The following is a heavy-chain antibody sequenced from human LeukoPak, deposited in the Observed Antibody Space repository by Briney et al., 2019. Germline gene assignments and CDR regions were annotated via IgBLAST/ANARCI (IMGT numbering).Heavy chain of an antibody. V-gene: IGHV1-69*13. CDR2: IIPIFGTA. Sequence: ASVKVSCKSSGGTFSIYAILWVRQAPGQGLEWMGGIIPIFGTANYAQKFQGRVTITADESTSTAYMELSSLRSEDTAVYYCAGSSGSYRHIDCWGQGTLVTVSS. CDR1: GGTFSIYA. CDR3: AGSSGSYRHIDC. D-gene: IGHD1-26*01. J-gene: IGHJ4*02.